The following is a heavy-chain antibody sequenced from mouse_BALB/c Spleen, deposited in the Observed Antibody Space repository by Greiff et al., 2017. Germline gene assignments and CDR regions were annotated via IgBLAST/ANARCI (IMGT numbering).Heavy chain of an antibody. CDR3: ARYLTGTGAMDY. J-gene: IGHJ4*01. V-gene: IGHV3-8*02. CDR1: GDSITSGY. Sequence: EVKLEESGPSLVKPSQTLSLTCSVTGDSITSGYWNWIRKFPGNKLEYMGYISYSGSTYYNPSLKSRISITRDTSKNQYYLQLNSVTTEDTATYYCARYLTGTGAMDYWGQGTSVTVSS. D-gene: IGHD4-1*01. CDR2: ISYSGST.